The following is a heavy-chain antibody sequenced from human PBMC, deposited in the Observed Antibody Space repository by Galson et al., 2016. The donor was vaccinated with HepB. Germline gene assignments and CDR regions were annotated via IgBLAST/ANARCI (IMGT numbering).Heavy chain of an antibody. CDR3: ARGTPDYRPYYFDY. J-gene: IGHJ4*02. Sequence: PRLSCATSGFTFGDYAMSWFRQAPGKGLEWVGFIRSKTYGGTTEYAASVKARFTISRDDSKSFAYLQMSSLNTGDTAVYYCARGTPDYRPYYFDYWGQGTLVTVSS. V-gene: IGHV3-49*03. D-gene: IGHD4-11*01. CDR1: GFTFGDYA. CDR2: IRSKTYGGTT.